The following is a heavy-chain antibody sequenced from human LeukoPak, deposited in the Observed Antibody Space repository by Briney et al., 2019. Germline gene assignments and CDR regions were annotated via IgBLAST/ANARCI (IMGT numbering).Heavy chain of an antibody. V-gene: IGHV3-23*01. J-gene: IGHJ5*02. CDR2: ISASGSNT. Sequence: QSGESLRLSCAAFEFLFTNYAMNWVRQAPGKGLEWVSAISASGSNTYYTDSVKGRFDISRDNANNTLFLQMDNLRGEDSATYYCAPSNPGSWRGSWGQGTLVTVSS. CDR1: EFLFTNYA. CDR3: APSNPGSWRGS. D-gene: IGHD2-15*01.